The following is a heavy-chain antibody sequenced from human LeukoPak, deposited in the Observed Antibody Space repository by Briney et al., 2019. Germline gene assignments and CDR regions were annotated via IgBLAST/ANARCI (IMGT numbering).Heavy chain of an antibody. J-gene: IGHJ4*02. D-gene: IGHD7-27*01. V-gene: IGHV3-23*01. CDR1: GFTFSDYS. CDR2: ISGTGDVS. Sequence: GGSLRLSCAASGFTFSDYSMRWVRQAPGKGLEWVSSISGTGDVSKYADSVKGRFTISRDNSKNTLYLQMSSLRAEDTAVYYCAKTSSNWDLDYWGQGTLVTVSS. CDR3: AKTSSNWDLDY.